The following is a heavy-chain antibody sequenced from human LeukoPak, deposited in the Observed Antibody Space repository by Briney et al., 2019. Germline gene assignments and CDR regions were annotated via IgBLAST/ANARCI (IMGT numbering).Heavy chain of an antibody. Sequence: SETLSLTCTVSGGSISSYYWSWIRQPPGKGLEWIAYMYHSGSPNYNPSPKSRVTISIDTPKKQFSLKLTSVTAADTAVYYCARVIRGSSGWFDEAFDIWGQGTMVTVSS. V-gene: IGHV4-59*01. CDR2: MYHSGSP. CDR1: GGSISSYY. D-gene: IGHD6-19*01. J-gene: IGHJ3*02. CDR3: ARVIRGSSGWFDEAFDI.